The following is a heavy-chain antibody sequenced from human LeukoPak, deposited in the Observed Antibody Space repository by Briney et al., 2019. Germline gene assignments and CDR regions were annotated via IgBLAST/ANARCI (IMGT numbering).Heavy chain of an antibody. CDR1: GGTFSSYA. CDR2: IIPIFGTA. CDR3: ARVRRDGYTHFDY. D-gene: IGHD5-24*01. V-gene: IGHV1-69*13. J-gene: IGHJ4*02. Sequence: SVRVSCKASGGTFSSYAISWVRQAPGQGLEWMGGIIPIFGTANYAQKFQGRVTITADESTSTAYMELSSLRSEDTAVYYCARVRRDGYTHFDYWGQGTLVTVSS.